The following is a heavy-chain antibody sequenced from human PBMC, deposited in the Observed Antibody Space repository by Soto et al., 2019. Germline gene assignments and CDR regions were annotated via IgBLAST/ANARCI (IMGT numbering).Heavy chain of an antibody. V-gene: IGHV4-61*08. J-gene: IGHJ6*03. CDR3: ARQDYYYYMDV. Sequence: PSATLSLTCTVSGGSISGGVHSWSWIRQPPGKGLEWIGYIYDSGSTNYNPSLKSRVTISVDTSKNQFSLKLSSVTAADTAVYYCARQDYYYYMDVWGKGTTVTVSS. CDR1: GGSISGGVHS. CDR2: IYDSGST.